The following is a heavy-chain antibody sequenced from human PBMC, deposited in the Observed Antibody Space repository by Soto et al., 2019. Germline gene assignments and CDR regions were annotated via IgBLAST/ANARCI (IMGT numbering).Heavy chain of an antibody. Sequence: SETLSLTCAVSGGSISSSNWWSWVRQPPGKGLEWIGEIYHSGSTNYNPSLKSRVTISVDKSKNQFSLKLSSVTAADTAVYYCARVKEQQLENWFDPWGQGTLVTVSS. V-gene: IGHV4-4*02. CDR3: ARVKEQQLENWFDP. J-gene: IGHJ5*02. D-gene: IGHD6-13*01. CDR1: GGSISSSNW. CDR2: IYHSGST.